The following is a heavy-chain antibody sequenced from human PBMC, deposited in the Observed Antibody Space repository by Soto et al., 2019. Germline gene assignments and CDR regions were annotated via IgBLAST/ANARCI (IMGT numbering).Heavy chain of an antibody. CDR3: TGQGGGDCSGGSCYLTSNYYYYYYMDV. V-gene: IGHV3-15*01. Sequence: GGSLRLSCAASGFTFSNAWMSWVRQAPGKGLEWVGRIKSKTDGGTTDYAAPVKGRFTISRDDSKNTLYLQMNSLKTGDTAGYYCTGQGGGDCSGGSCYLTSNYYYYYYMDVWGKGTTVTVSS. CDR2: IKSKTDGGTT. D-gene: IGHD2-15*01. J-gene: IGHJ6*03. CDR1: GFTFSNAW.